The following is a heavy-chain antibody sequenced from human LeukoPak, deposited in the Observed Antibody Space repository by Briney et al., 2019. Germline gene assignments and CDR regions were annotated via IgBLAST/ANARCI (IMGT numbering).Heavy chain of an antibody. CDR1: GFTFSTYS. CDR2: IRSSRSYI. D-gene: IGHD6-19*01. CDR3: ARDRSSGPVDFDY. Sequence: GGSLRLSCEASGFTFSTYSMNWVRQAPGKGLEWVSSIRSSRSYIYYADSVKGRFTISRDNAKNSLYLQMNSLRAEDTAVYYCARDRSSGPVDFDYWGQGTLVTVSS. V-gene: IGHV3-21*01. J-gene: IGHJ4*02.